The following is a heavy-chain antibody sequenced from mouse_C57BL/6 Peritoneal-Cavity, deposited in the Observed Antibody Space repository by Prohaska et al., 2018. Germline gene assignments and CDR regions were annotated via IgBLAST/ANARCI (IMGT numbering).Heavy chain of an antibody. D-gene: IGHD1-1*01. CDR2: EGDT. V-gene: IGHV1-80*01. Sequence: EGDTNYNGKVKGKATLTADKSSSTADMQLSSLTSEDSAVYFCAKGGYYYPYYFDYWGQGTTLTVSS. CDR3: AKGGYYYPYYFDY. J-gene: IGHJ2*01.